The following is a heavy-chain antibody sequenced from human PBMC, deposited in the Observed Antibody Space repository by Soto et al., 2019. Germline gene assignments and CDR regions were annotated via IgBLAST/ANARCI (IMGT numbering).Heavy chain of an antibody. J-gene: IGHJ6*02. V-gene: IGHV4-59*01. CDR2: IYYSGST. CDR3: ARRGIIAVAGYYYYGMDV. D-gene: IGHD6-19*01. CDR1: GGSISSYY. Sequence: PSETLSLTCTVSGGSISSYYWSWIRQPPGKGLEWIGYIYYSGSTNYNPSLKSRVTISVDTSKNQFSLKLSSVTAADTAVYYCARRGIIAVAGYYYYGMDVWGQGTTVT.